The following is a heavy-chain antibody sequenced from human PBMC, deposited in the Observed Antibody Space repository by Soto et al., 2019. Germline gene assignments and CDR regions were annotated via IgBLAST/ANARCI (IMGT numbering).Heavy chain of an antibody. D-gene: IGHD3-3*01. CDR1: GYTLTELS. CDR2: FDPEDGET. J-gene: IGHJ4*02. Sequence: GASVKVSCKVSGYTLTELSMHWVRQAPGKGLEWMGGFDPEDGETIYAQKFQGRVTMTEDTSTDTAYMELSSLRSEDTAVYYCAIGTIFGVAKYYFDYWGQGTLVTVSS. V-gene: IGHV1-24*01. CDR3: AIGTIFGVAKYYFDY.